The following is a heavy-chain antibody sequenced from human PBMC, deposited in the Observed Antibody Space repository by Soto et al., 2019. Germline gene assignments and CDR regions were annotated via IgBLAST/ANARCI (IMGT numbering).Heavy chain of an antibody. CDR3: TRQRDLSTTAPDAFDL. Sequence: PGESLKISCKVSGRTFFYHWIAWVRHIPGKGLEWMGIIYPGDSDARYSPSFAGQVTISVDKSITTAHLHSSSPEASDSAVYDCTRQRDLSTTAPDAFDLWGQATLVTV. CDR1: GRTFFYHW. CDR2: IYPGDSDA. V-gene: IGHV5-51*01. D-gene: IGHD1-1*01. J-gene: IGHJ3*01.